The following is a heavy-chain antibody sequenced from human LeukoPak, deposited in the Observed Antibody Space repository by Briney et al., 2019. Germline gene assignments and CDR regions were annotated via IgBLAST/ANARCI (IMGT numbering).Heavy chain of an antibody. CDR2: ISWNSGSI. Sequence: PGRSLRLSCAASGFTFDDYAMHWVRQAPGKGLEWVSGISWNSGSIGYADSVKGRFTISRDNAKNSLYLQMNSLRAEDTALYYCAKDRIAESSYFDLWGRGTLVTVSS. CDR1: GFTFDDYA. D-gene: IGHD6-13*01. J-gene: IGHJ2*01. CDR3: AKDRIAESSYFDL. V-gene: IGHV3-9*01.